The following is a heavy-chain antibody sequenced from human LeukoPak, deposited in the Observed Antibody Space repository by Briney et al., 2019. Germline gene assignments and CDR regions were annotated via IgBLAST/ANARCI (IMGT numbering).Heavy chain of an antibody. CDR3: ARLINTMIMVLG. Sequence: PSETLSLTCIVAGGSISRSDYSWGWIRQPPGKGLEWIGSFCYGEKTYYNPSLKSRVTISVDTSKNQFSLKLNSMTTADTAMYYCARLINTMIMVLGWGQGTLVTVSS. V-gene: IGHV4-39*01. J-gene: IGHJ4*02. CDR1: GGSISRSDYS. CDR2: FCYGEKT. D-gene: IGHD3-22*01.